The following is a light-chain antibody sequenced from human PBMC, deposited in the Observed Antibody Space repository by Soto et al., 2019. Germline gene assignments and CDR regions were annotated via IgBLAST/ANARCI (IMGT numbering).Light chain of an antibody. V-gene: IGKV1-5*01. Sequence: DIQMTQSPSTLSASVGDRVTITCRASQSLSSWLAWYQQKPGQAPKLLIYDASSLESGVPSRFSGSGSGTEFTLTISSLQPDYFATYYCQQYNSYSYTFGQGTKLEIK. CDR2: DAS. J-gene: IGKJ2*01. CDR1: QSLSSW. CDR3: QQYNSYSYT.